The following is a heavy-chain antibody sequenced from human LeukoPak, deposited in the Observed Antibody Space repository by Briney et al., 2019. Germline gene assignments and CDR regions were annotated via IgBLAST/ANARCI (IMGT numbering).Heavy chain of an antibody. CDR3: ASVEMATIGLEH. V-gene: IGHV1-2*02. CDR1: GYSFIGYH. CDR2: TNPNTGGT. J-gene: IGHJ4*02. Sequence: GASVKVSCRASGYSFIGYHKHWVRQAPRQGLEWMGWTNPNTGGTKYAQKFQGRVTMTRDTSISTAYMELSSLRSDDTAVYFCASVEMATIGLEHWGQGTLVTVSS. D-gene: IGHD5-24*01.